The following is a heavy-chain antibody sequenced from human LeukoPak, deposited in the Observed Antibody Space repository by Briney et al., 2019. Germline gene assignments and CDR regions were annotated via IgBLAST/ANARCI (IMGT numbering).Heavy chain of an antibody. CDR3: ARLRYDILTGYREQGAFDI. CDR1: GGSISSYY. CDR2: IYYSGST. D-gene: IGHD3-9*01. J-gene: IGHJ3*02. V-gene: IGHV4-59*08. Sequence: PSETLSLTCTVSGGSISSYYWSWIRQPPGKGLEWIGYIYYSGSTNYNLSLKSRVTISVDTSKNQFSLKLSSVTAADTAVYYCARLRYDILTGYREQGAFDIWGQGTMVTVSS.